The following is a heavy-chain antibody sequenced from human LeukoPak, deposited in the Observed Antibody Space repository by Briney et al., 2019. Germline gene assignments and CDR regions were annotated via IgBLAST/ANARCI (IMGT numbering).Heavy chain of an antibody. Sequence: GGSLRLSCAASGFTFSKYIMNWVRQAPGKGLEWVSSISTSSSYIYYADSVKGRLTISRNNAKNSLYLQMNSLRAEDTAIYYCARTDDYGDSGGSGVYSAFDYWGQGTLVTVSS. V-gene: IGHV3-21*01. D-gene: IGHD4-17*01. J-gene: IGHJ4*02. CDR3: ARTDDYGDSGGSGVYSAFDY. CDR2: ISTSSSYI. CDR1: GFTFSKYI.